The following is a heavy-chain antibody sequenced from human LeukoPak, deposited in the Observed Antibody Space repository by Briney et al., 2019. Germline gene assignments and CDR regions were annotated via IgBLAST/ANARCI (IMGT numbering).Heavy chain of an antibody. J-gene: IGHJ4*02. D-gene: IGHD3-10*01. V-gene: IGHV4-59*01. CDR1: GGSISSYY. CDR3: ARAVHYSGTSDQYTGGWYYFDF. CDR2: IYYSGST. Sequence: SETLSLTCTVSGGSISSYYWSWIRQPPGKGLEWIGYIYYSGSTNCNPSLKSRVTISVDMSRKHFFLDLSSVTAADTAVYYCARAVHYSGTSDQYTGGWYYFDFWGQGTLVTVSS.